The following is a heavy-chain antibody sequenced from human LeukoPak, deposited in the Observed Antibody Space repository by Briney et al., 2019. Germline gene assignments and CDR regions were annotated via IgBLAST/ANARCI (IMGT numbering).Heavy chain of an antibody. CDR3: ARALMYYDFWSGRPNWFDP. Sequence: SETLSLTCTVSGGSISTYYWSWIRQPPGKGLEWIGYIYYSGSTNYNPSLKSRVTISLDTSKNQFSLKLRSVTAADTAVYYCARALMYYDFWSGRPNWFDPWGQGTLVTVSS. CDR2: IYYSGST. V-gene: IGHV4-59*01. D-gene: IGHD3-3*01. J-gene: IGHJ5*02. CDR1: GGSISTYY.